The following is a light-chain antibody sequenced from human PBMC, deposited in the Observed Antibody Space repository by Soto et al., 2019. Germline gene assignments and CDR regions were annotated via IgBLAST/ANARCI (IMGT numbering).Light chain of an antibody. CDR2: AAS. J-gene: IGKJ2*01. V-gene: IGKV1-12*01. CDR1: QGISRF. CDR3: QQTNSFPYT. Sequence: DIKMTQSHDSVSASVGDRVTITCRASQGISRFLAWYQQKSGKAPKFLIYAASSLQSGVLSRFSGSGSGTDFTLTINSLQPEDFATYYCQQTNSFPYTFGQGTKV.